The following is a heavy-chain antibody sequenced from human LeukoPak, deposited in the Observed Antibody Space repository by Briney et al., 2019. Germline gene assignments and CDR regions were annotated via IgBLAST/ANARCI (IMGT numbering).Heavy chain of an antibody. CDR3: ARVRDRYNYHFDH. D-gene: IGHD1-14*01. CDR1: GFTFNTYA. V-gene: IGHV3-48*04. CDR2: IGGGVSPI. J-gene: IGHJ4*02. Sequence: GGSLRLSCAASGFTFNTYAMTWVRQGPGKGLEWVSYIGGGVSPIYYAASVRGRLTISRDNAKNSLYLQMNSLRAEDTAVYYCARVRDRYNYHFDHWGQGTLVTVSS.